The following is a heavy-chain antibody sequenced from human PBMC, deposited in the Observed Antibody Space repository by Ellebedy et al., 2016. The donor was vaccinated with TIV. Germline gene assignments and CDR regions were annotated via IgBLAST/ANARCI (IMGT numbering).Heavy chain of an antibody. V-gene: IGHV1-69*04. CDR2: IIPILNIA. J-gene: IGHJ4*02. CDR1: GGTFSSYA. CDR3: ARDVAAAGSGY. Sequence: AASLKVSCKASGGTFSSYAINWVRQAPGQGLEWMGRIIPILNIANYAQKFQGRVTITADKSTSTAYMELSSLRSEETAVYYCARDVAAAGSGYWGQGTLVTVSS. D-gene: IGHD6-13*01.